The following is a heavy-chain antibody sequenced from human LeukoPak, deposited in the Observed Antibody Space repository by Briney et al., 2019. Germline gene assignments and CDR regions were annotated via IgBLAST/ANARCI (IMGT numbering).Heavy chain of an antibody. Sequence: SETLSLTCTVSGGSISTSGYYWGWIRQPPGKGLEWIGYIYYSGSTNYNPSLKSRVTISVDTSKNQFSLKLSSVTAEDTAVYYCARVRYDAFDIWGQGTMVTVSS. CDR1: GGSISTSGYY. J-gene: IGHJ3*02. D-gene: IGHD4-17*01. CDR3: ARVRYDAFDI. V-gene: IGHV4-61*08. CDR2: IYYSGST.